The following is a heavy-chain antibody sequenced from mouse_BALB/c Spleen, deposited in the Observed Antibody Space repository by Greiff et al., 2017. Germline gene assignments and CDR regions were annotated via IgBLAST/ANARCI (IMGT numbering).Heavy chain of an antibody. CDR1: GFTFSSYA. V-gene: IGHV5-6-5*01. CDR2: ISSGGST. CDR3: ARGNYDYVFDY. Sequence: EVQLVESGGGLVKPGGSLKLSCAASGFTFSSYAMSWVRQTPEKRLEWVASISSGGSTYYPDSVKGRFTISRDNARNILYLQMSSLRSEDTAMYYCARGNYDYVFDYWGQGTTLTVSS. J-gene: IGHJ2*01. D-gene: IGHD2-4*01.